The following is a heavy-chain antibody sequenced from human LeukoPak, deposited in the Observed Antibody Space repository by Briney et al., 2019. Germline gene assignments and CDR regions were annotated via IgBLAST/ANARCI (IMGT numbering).Heavy chain of an antibody. CDR2: IYYSGST. V-gene: IGHV4-59*01. Sequence: NSSETLSLTCTVSGGSISNYFWTWIRQPPGKGLEWIGYIYYSGSTNYNPSLKSRVTISVDTSKNQFSLKLSSVTAADTAVYYCARGVVIAPQTFDYWGQGTLVTVSS. J-gene: IGHJ4*02. CDR3: ARGVVIAPQTFDY. CDR1: GGSISNYF. D-gene: IGHD2-21*01.